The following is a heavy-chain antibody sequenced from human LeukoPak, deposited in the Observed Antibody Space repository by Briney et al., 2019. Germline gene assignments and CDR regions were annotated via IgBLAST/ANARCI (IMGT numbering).Heavy chain of an antibody. CDR1: GFTFSSYG. V-gene: IGHV3-33*01. CDR2: IWYDGSNK. J-gene: IGHJ6*04. D-gene: IGHD3-10*01. CDR3: ARDGENYGMDV. Sequence: PGRSLRLSCAASGFTFSSYGMHWVRQAPGEGLEWVAVIWYDGSNKYYADSVKGRFTISRDNSKNTLYLQMNSLRAEDTAVYYCARDGENYGMDVWGKGTTVTVSS.